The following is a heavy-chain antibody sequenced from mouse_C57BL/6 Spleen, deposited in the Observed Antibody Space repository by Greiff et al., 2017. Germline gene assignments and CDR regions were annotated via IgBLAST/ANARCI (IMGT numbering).Heavy chain of an antibody. CDR1: GFNIKDYY. V-gene: IGHV14-2*01. Sequence: DVKLVESGAELVKPGASVKLSCTASGFNIKDYYMHWVKQRTEQGLEWIGRIDPEDGETKYAPKFQGKATITADTSSNTAYLPLSSLTSEDTAVYCCASSGAGAMDYWGQGTSVTVSS. D-gene: IGHD1-1*02. CDR2: IDPEDGET. CDR3: ASSGAGAMDY. J-gene: IGHJ4*01.